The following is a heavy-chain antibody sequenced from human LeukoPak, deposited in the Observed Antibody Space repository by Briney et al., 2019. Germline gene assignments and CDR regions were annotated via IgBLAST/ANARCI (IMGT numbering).Heavy chain of an antibody. CDR3: ARVTAILLGDAFDI. Sequence: GGSLRLSCAASGFTFSSYEMNWVRQAPGKGLEWVSYISSSGSTIYYADSVKGRFTISRDNAKNSLYLQMYSLRAEDTAVYYCARVTAILLGDAFDIWGQGTMVTVSS. V-gene: IGHV3-48*03. J-gene: IGHJ3*02. CDR1: GFTFSSYE. CDR2: ISSSGSTI. D-gene: IGHD2-21*02.